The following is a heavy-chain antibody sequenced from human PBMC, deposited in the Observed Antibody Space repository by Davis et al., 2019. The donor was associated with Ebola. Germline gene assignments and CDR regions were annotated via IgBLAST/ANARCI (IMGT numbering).Heavy chain of an antibody. D-gene: IGHD2-15*01. V-gene: IGHV3-74*01. J-gene: IGHJ6*02. CDR3: VRDSYSEDIYYGMDV. CDR1: GFTFRNYA. CDR2: IDPVGTYV. Sequence: GESLKISCAASGFTFRNYAIHWVRQAPGKGLVWVSRIDPVGTYVHYADSVKGRFTISRDNAKNTLSLQMNSLRADDTAVYYCVRDSYSEDIYYGMDVWGQGTTVTASS.